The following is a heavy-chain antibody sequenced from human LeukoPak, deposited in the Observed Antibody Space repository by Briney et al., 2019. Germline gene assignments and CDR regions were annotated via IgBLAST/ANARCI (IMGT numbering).Heavy chain of an antibody. CDR1: GFTFSSYA. CDR2: ISGSGGST. Sequence: GGSLRLSCAASGFTFSSYAMSWVRQAPGKGLEWVSTISGSGGSTYYADSVKGRFTISRDISKTTLFLQMNSLRAGDTAVYYCARDKFNAFDIWGQGTMVTVSS. CDR3: ARDKFNAFDI. J-gene: IGHJ3*02. V-gene: IGHV3-23*01.